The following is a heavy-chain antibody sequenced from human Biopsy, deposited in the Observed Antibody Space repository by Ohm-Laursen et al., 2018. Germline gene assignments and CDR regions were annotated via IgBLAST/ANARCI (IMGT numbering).Heavy chain of an antibody. CDR1: GDSVSSGSFY. Sequence: SDTLSLTCTVSGDSVSSGSFYWTWIRQPPGQGLEYIGYIYDRGSTANYNPSLKSRVTISVDTSKNQFSLKLYSVTAADTAVYYCARVGAGAPSIDYFDYWGQGALVTVSS. D-gene: IGHD1-26*01. CDR2: IYDRGSTA. J-gene: IGHJ4*02. CDR3: ARVGAGAPSIDYFDY. V-gene: IGHV4-61*01.